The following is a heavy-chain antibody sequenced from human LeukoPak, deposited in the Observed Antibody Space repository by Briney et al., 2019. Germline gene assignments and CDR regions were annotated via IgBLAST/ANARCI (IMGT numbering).Heavy chain of an antibody. D-gene: IGHD1-26*01. Sequence: SETLSLTCTVSGGSISSYYWSWIRQPPGKGLEWIGYIYNSVSTNYNPSLKSRVTISVDTSKNQFSLRLSSVTAADTAVYYCARGAGRGYFYMDVWGKGTTVTVPS. J-gene: IGHJ6*03. V-gene: IGHV4-59*01. CDR3: ARGAGRGYFYMDV. CDR1: GGSISSYY. CDR2: IYNSVST.